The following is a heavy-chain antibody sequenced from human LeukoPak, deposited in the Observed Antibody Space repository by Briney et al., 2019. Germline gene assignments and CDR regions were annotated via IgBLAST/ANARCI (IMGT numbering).Heavy chain of an antibody. J-gene: IGHJ4*02. V-gene: IGHV3-7*01. Sequence: TGGSLRLSCAASGFSFSIHWMSWVRQAPGKGLERVAKINPDGSEKYYVDSVKGRFTISRDNAKNSLYLQMNNLRVEDAAVYYCARGPTVLVGYCSSSSCQADYWGQGTLVTVSS. CDR1: GFSFSIHW. D-gene: IGHD2-2*01. CDR2: INPDGSEK. CDR3: ARGPTVLVGYCSSSSCQADY.